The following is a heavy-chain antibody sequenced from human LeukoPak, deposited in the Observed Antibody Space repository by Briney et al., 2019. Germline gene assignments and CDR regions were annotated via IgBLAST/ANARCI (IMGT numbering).Heavy chain of an antibody. CDR1: GFTFSSYG. CDR2: ISGGGGSRT. CDR3: ARRGSGEPYYTDV. V-gene: IGHV3-23*01. D-gene: IGHD2-15*01. J-gene: IGHJ6*03. Sequence: GGSLRLSCAASGFTFSSYGMSWVRQAPGKGLEWVSAISGGGGSRTYYADSVKGWFTISRDNSKNALYLQMNSLRAEDTAVYYCARRGSGEPYYTDVWGKGTTVTISS.